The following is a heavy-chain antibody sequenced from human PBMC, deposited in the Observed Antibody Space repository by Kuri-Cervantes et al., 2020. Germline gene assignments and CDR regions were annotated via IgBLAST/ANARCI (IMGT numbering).Heavy chain of an antibody. CDR2: IKHSGST. V-gene: IGHV4-61*10. CDR1: GGSISSGSYY. J-gene: IGHJ4*02. Sequence: GSLRLSCTVSGGSISSGSYYWSWIRQPAGKGLEWIGEIKHSGSTNYNPSLKSRVTISVDTSKNQFSLKLSSVTAADTAVYYCARGQEYCSGGSCRSYYFDYWGQGTLVTVSS. CDR3: ARGQEYCSGGSCRSYYFDY. D-gene: IGHD2-15*01.